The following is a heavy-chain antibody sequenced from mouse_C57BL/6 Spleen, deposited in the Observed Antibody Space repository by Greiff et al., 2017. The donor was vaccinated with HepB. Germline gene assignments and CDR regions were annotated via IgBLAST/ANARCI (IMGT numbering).Heavy chain of an antibody. J-gene: IGHJ2*01. CDR2: IHPSDSDT. CDR1: GYTFTSYW. CDR3: AMGDYGSRDFDY. Sequence: VQLQQSGAELVKPGASVKVSCKASGYTFTSYWMHWVKQRPGQGLEWIGRIHPSDSDTNYNQKFKGKATLTVDKSSSPAYMQLSSLTSEDSAVYYCAMGDYGSRDFDYWGQGTTLTVSS. D-gene: IGHD1-1*01. V-gene: IGHV1-74*01.